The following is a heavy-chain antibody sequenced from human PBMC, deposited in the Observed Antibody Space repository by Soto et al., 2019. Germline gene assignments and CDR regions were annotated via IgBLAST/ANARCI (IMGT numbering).Heavy chain of an antibody. D-gene: IGHD3-10*01. CDR2: VSPPSRTS. J-gene: IGHJ6*02. CDR3: ARVLYYGSGSYSPYGMDV. V-gene: IGHV1-69*01. Sequence: QVPLVQSGAEVKKPGSSVKVSCKTSGVSFNNNGIGWVRQAPGHGLEWMGGVSPPSRTSNYARKFQGRISITADASTGTVNMELSSLTSEDTAQYYCARVLYYGSGSYSPYGMDVWGQGTTVTVSS. CDR1: GVSFNNNG.